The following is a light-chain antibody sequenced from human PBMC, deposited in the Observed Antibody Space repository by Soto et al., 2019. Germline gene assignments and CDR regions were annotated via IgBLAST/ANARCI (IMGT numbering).Light chain of an antibody. CDR3: SSYTSSSTVV. J-gene: IGLJ2*01. CDR2: EVT. CDR1: SSDVGSYKY. Sequence: QSALTQPASVSGSPGQSITISCTGTSSDVGSYKYVSWYQQHPGKAPKLMIYEVTSRPSGVSNRFSGSKSGNTASLTISGLQAEDEADYYCSSYTSSSTVVFGGGTQLTAL. V-gene: IGLV2-14*01.